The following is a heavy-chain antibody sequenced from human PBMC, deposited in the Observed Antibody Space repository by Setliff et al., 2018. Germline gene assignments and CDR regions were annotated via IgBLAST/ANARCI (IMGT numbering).Heavy chain of an antibody. CDR2: VQFDGSNK. J-gene: IGHJ4*02. CDR1: GFVFGTYG. Sequence: GGSLRLSCAASGFVFGTYGMHWVRQAPGKGLDWVAFVQFDGSNKYYADSVLGRFTISRDNIKNTAFLQMNSLRADDTAMYYCVASPSNKNGHFEYWGQGTLVTVSS. V-gene: IGHV3-30*02. CDR3: VASPSNKNGHFEY.